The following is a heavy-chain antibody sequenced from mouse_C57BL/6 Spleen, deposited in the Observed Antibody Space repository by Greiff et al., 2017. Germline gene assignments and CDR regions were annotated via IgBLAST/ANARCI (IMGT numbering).Heavy chain of an antibody. D-gene: IGHD2-1*01. CDR3: ARNGVYGNDYAMDY. CDR2: LYPGDGDT. J-gene: IGHJ4*01. CDR1: GYAFSSYW. V-gene: IGHV1-80*01. Sequence: QVQLQQSGAELVKPGASVKISCKASGYAFSSYWMNWVKPRPGKGLEWIGQLYPGDGDTNYNGKFKGKATLTADKSSSTACMQRSSLTSEDSAVYVGARNGVYGNDYAMDYWGQGTSVTVSS.